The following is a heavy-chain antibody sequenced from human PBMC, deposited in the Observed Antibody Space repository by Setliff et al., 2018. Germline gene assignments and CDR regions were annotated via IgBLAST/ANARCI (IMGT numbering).Heavy chain of an antibody. Sequence: ASVKVSCKASGYTFTSYAMNWVRQAPGQGLEWMGWINTNTGNPTYAQGFTGRFVFSLDTSVSTAYLQIGSLKAEDTAVYYCASARPHFGVVIRSPPDYWGQGTLVTVSS. V-gene: IGHV7-4-1*01. D-gene: IGHD3-3*01. CDR3: ASARPHFGVVIRSPPDY. CDR1: GYTFTSYA. J-gene: IGHJ4*02. CDR2: INTNTGNP.